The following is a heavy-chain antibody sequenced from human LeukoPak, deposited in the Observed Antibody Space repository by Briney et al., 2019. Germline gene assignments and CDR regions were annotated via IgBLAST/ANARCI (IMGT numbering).Heavy chain of an antibody. CDR2: IKSKTDGGTT. D-gene: IGHD3-22*01. V-gene: IGHV3-15*01. CDR3: TTDPRDSTGDSSGAGDY. CDR1: GFTFSNAW. Sequence: GGSLRLSCAASGFTFSNAWMSWVRQAPGKGLEWVGRIKSKTDGGTTDYAAPVKGRFTISRDDSKNTLYLQMNSLKTEDTAVYYCTTDPRDSTGDSSGAGDYWGQGTLVTVSS. J-gene: IGHJ4*02.